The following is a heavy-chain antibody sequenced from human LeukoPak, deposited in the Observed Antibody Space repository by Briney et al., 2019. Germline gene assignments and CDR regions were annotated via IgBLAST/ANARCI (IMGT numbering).Heavy chain of an antibody. Sequence: GGSLRLSCAASGFTVSSNYMSWVRQAPGKGLEWVAVIWYDGSNKYYADSVKGRFTISRDNSKNTLYLQMNSLRAEDTAVYYCATSGSYYRFEYWGQGTLVTVSS. CDR3: ATSGSYYRFEY. CDR1: GFTVSSNY. D-gene: IGHD1-26*01. V-gene: IGHV3-33*08. CDR2: IWYDGSNK. J-gene: IGHJ4*02.